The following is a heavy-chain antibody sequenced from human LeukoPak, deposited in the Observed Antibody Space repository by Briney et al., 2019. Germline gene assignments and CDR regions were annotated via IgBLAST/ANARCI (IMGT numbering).Heavy chain of an antibody. CDR3: AGAYCSSTSCYQFDY. CDR1: GFSFSNYW. D-gene: IGHD2-2*01. V-gene: IGHV3-7*04. Sequence: GGSLRLSCAASGFSFSNYWMTWVRQAPGKGLEWVANIKQDGSDKYYVDSVKGRFTISRDNAKNSLYLQMNSLRAEDTAVYYCAGAYCSSTSCYQFDYWGQGTLVTVSS. CDR2: IKQDGSDK. J-gene: IGHJ4*02.